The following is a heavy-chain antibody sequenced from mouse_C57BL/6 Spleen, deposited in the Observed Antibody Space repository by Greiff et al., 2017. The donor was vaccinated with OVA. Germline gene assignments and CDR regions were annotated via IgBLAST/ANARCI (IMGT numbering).Heavy chain of an antibody. J-gene: IGHJ1*03. CDR1: GFTFSSYA. Sequence: EVKVEESGEGLVKPGGSLKLSCAASGFTFSSYAMSWVRQTPEKRLEWVAYISSGGDYIYYADTVKGRFTISRDNARNTLYLQMSSLKSEDTAMYYCTAYGNYESDWYFDVWGTGTTVTVSS. V-gene: IGHV5-9-1*02. CDR3: TAYGNYESDWYFDV. CDR2: ISSGGDYI. D-gene: IGHD2-1*01.